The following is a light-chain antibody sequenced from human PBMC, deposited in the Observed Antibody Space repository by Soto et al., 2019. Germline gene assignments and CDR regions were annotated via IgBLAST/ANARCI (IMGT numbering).Light chain of an antibody. CDR2: AAS. V-gene: IGKV1-39*01. CDR1: QSVSNY. Sequence: DIQMTQSPSSLSASVGDRVTITCRASQSVSNYLNWYQQKPGKAPTLLIYAASTLQSGVPSRISGSGSGTDFILTISSLQPEDFATYYCQQDLRPPLTFGPGTNVDIK. CDR3: QQDLRPPLT. J-gene: IGKJ3*01.